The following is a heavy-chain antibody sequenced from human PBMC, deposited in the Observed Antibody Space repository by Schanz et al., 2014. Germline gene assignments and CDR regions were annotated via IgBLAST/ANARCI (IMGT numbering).Heavy chain of an antibody. V-gene: IGHV1-46*01. CDR2: INHTGGSS. Sequence: GAQVTKPAASVTVSCKASRYTFTSYSMHWVRQAPGQGLEWMVIINHTGGSSNNAQKFQRRLTMSRDSSTSTVYMELRSRRADDTAVYFWARDNGRRRAANSVDNRGKGTRVDVSS. J-gene: IGHJ1*01. D-gene: IGHD1-1*01. CDR1: RYTFTSYS. CDR3: ARDNGRRRAANSVDN.